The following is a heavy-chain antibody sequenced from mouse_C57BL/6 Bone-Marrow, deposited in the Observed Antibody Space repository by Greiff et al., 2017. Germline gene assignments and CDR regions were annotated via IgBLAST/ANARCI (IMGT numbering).Heavy chain of an antibody. J-gene: IGHJ3*01. CDR3: AKSDGSWDWLAY. CDR1: GFSLTSYG. CDR2: IWRGGST. V-gene: IGHV2-5*01. Sequence: VQRVESGPGLVQPSQSLSITCTVSGFSLTSYGVHWVRQSPGKGLEWLGVIWRGGSTDYNEAFMSRLSSTKDNSKGQVFFKMNSLQADDTAIYCSAKSDGSWDWLAYWGQGTLVTVSA. D-gene: IGHD2-3*01.